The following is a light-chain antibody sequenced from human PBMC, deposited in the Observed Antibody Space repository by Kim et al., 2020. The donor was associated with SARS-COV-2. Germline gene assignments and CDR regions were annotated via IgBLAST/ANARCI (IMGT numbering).Light chain of an antibody. CDR3: AAWDDSLSGPV. CDR2: RNH. J-gene: IGLJ3*02. CDR1: SPNIGSNY. Sequence: GQRVNSPCSGSSPNIGSNYVYWYQQLPGTAPNHLIYRNHQRPSGVPDRCSGSKSGASASLAISGLRSEDEADYYCAAWDDSLSGPVFGGGTKLTVL. V-gene: IGLV1-47*01.